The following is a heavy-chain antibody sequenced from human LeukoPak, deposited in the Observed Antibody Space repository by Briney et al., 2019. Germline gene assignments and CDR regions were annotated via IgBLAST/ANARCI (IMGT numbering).Heavy chain of an antibody. CDR2: IIGPGGDT. D-gene: IGHD5-18*01. V-gene: IGHV3-23*01. CDR3: AKDIWGYTYGALDY. CDR1: GFSFNSYA. J-gene: IGHJ4*02. Sequence: GGSLRLSCTASGFSFNSYAMNWVRQAPGKGLEWVASIIGPGGDTYHAGSVRGRFTISRDNSKNTLYLQMNSLRAEDTALYYCAKDIWGYTYGALDYWGQGTLVTVSS.